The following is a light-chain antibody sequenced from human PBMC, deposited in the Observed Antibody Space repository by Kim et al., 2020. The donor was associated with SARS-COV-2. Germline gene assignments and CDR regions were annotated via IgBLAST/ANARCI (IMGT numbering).Light chain of an antibody. V-gene: IGKV4-1*01. CDR3: QQYYGTPLT. CDR1: QSVLYSSNNKNC. Sequence: RATTNCKSSQSVLYSSNNKNCLAWYQQKPGQPPELLISGASTRESGVPDRFSGSGSGTDFTLTISSLKAEDVAVYYCQQYYGTPLTFGGGTKVEI. CDR2: GAS. J-gene: IGKJ4*01.